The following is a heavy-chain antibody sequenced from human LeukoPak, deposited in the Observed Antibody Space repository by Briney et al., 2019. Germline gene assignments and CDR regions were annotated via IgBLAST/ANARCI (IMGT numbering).Heavy chain of an antibody. CDR3: ARYYYDSSGYYLDY. D-gene: IGHD3-22*01. V-gene: IGHV3-21*01. CDR1: GFTFSSYS. CDR2: ISSSSGYI. Sequence: GGSLRLSCAASGFTFSSYSMNWVRQAPGKGLEWVSSISSSSGYIYYADSVKGRFTISRDNAKNSLYLQMNSLRAEDTAVYYCARYYYDSSGYYLDYWGQGTLVTVSS. J-gene: IGHJ4*02.